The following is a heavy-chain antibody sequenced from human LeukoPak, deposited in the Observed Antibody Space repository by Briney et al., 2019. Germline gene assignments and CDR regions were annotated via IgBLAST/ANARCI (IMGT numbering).Heavy chain of an antibody. CDR3: ATVRWNDGDAFDI. V-gene: IGHV4-59*01. CDR2: LYNSGST. D-gene: IGHD1-1*01. Sequence: SETLSLTCTVSGGSISSYHWSWFRQAPGKGLEWIGYLYNSGSTNFNPSLKSRVTIAVDTSKNQFSLRLRSVTAADTAVYYCATVRWNDGDAFDIWGQGTMVTVSS. J-gene: IGHJ3*02. CDR1: GGSISSYH.